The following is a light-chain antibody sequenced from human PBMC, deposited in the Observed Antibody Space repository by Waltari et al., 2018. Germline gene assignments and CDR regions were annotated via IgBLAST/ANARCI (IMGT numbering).Light chain of an antibody. CDR3: QQSHSPPFT. J-gene: IGKJ3*01. CDR1: QSISTF. V-gene: IGKV1-39*01. CDR2: AAS. Sequence: DIQMTQSPSSLSASVVDRVTTTCRASQSISTFLNWYQQRPGKAPELLIYAASSLQSGVPSGFSGSGSGTDFTLTISSLQPEDFATYYCQQSHSPPFTFGPGTKVDIK.